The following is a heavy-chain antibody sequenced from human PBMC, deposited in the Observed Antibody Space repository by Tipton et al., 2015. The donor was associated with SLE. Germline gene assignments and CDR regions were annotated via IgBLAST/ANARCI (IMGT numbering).Heavy chain of an antibody. CDR1: GGSISSSSYY. J-gene: IGHJ1*01. Sequence: TLSLTCTVSGGSISSSSYYWGWIRQPPGKGLEWIGSIYYSGSTYYNPSLKSRVTISVDTSKNQFSLKLSSVSAAVTAVYHCARHLSYCAGDFYPGYFQHCGQGTLVTVSS. CDR3: ARHLSYCAGDFYPGYFQH. D-gene: IGHD2-21*02. V-gene: IGHV4-39*01. CDR2: IYYSGST.